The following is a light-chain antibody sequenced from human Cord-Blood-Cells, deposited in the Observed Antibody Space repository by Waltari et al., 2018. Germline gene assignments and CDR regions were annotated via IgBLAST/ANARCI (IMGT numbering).Light chain of an antibody. Sequence: DSQMTQSPSSLSASVGDRVNSTCRASQSISSYLNWYQQKPGKAPKLLIYGASSLQSGVPSRFSGSGSGTDFTLTISSLQPEDFATYYCQQSYSTPITFGQGTRLEIK. CDR2: GAS. V-gene: IGKV1-39*01. CDR3: QQSYSTPIT. CDR1: QSISSY. J-gene: IGKJ5*01.